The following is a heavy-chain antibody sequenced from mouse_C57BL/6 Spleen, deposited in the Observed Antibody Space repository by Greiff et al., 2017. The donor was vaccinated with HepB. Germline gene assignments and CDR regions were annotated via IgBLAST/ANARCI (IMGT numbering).Heavy chain of an antibody. CDR3: ARGTYWYFDV. J-gene: IGHJ1*03. V-gene: IGHV5-17*01. CDR2: ISSGSSTI. Sequence: EVQRVESGGGLVKPGGSLKLSCAASGFTFSDYGMHWVRQAPEKGLEWVAYISSGSSTIYYADTVKGRFPISRDNAKNTLFLQMTSLRSEDTAMYYCARGTYWYFDVWGTGTTVTVSS. CDR1: GFTFSDYG.